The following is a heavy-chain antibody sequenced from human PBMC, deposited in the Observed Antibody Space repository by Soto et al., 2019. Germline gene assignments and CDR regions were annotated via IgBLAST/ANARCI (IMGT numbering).Heavy chain of an antibody. J-gene: IGHJ3*02. D-gene: IGHD4-4*01. Sequence: QVELVQSGAEVKKPGASVKVSCKASGYTFSTYYIHWVRQAPGQGLEWVGTINSSGSTGYAQKFQGRVTLTRDTSTITVYMELISLRSEDTAVYYCARSDYSYDDFDIWGQGTMVTVSS. CDR2: INSSGST. CDR1: GYTFSTYY. CDR3: ARSDYSYDDFDI. V-gene: IGHV1-46*01.